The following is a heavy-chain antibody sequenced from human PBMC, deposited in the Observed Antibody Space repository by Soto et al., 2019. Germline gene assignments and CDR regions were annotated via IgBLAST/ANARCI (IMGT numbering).Heavy chain of an antibody. V-gene: IGHV4-30-2*01. D-gene: IGHD1-1*01. CDR1: GGSISSGGYS. CDR2: IYHSGST. Sequence: PSETLSLTCAVSGGSISSGGYSWSWIRQPPGKGLEWIGYIYHSGSTYYNPSLKSRVTISVDRSKNQFSLKLSSVTAADTAVYYCARGWKDFDYWGQGTLVTVSS. J-gene: IGHJ4*02. CDR3: ARGWKDFDY.